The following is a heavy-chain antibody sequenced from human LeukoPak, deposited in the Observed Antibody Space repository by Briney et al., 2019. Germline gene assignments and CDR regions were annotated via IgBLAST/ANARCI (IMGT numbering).Heavy chain of an antibody. V-gene: IGHV4-59*08. CDR1: GGSMSSYY. CDR3: ARGVCTSSSCYAGDYGMDV. D-gene: IGHD2-2*01. J-gene: IGHJ6*02. CDR2: RFYSGST. Sequence: SETLSLTCTVSGGSMSSYYWSWIRQPPGKGLEWIGYRFYSGSTNYNPSLKSRVTISLDTSKSQLSLKVTSVTAADTAVYYCARGVCTSSSCYAGDYGMDVWGQGTTVTVSS.